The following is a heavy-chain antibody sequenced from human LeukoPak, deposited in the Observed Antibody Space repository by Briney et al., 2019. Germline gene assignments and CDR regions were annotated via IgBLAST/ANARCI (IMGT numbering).Heavy chain of an antibody. D-gene: IGHD3-22*01. J-gene: IGHJ3*02. V-gene: IGHV4-4*07. CDR3: ARALRGGMIVGGRWAFDI. CDR1: GGSISSFY. CDR2: IYTRGST. Sequence: KPSETLSLTCTVSGGSISSFYWSWIRQPAGKGLEWIGRIYTRGSTNYNPSLKSRVTMSVDTSKNQFSLKLSSVTAADTAVYYCARALRGGMIVGGRWAFDIWGQGTMVTVSS.